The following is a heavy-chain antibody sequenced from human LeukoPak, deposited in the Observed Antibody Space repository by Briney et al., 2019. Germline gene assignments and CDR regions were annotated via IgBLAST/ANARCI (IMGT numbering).Heavy chain of an antibody. J-gene: IGHJ5*02. CDR2: IKSKTDGGTT. D-gene: IGHD3-10*01. CDR1: GFTFSNSW. Sequence: PGGSLRLSCAASGFTFSNSWMTWVRQAPGKGLEWVGRIKSKTDGGTTDYAAPVKGRFTISRDDSTNTLYLQMNSLKTEDTAVYYCTTWEINVVRGIMKSWGQGTLVTVSS. CDR3: TTWEINVVRGIMKS. V-gene: IGHV3-15*01.